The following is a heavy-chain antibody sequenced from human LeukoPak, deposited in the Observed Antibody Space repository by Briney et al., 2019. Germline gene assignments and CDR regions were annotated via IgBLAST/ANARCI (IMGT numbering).Heavy chain of an antibody. D-gene: IGHD1-26*01. CDR2: TYTSGST. Sequence: PSETLSLTCTVSGASVSSGNYYWTWIRQPAGKGLEWIGRTYTSGSTNYNPSLKSRVTISIDASKNQFSLRLSSVTAADTAVYYCTQGGELMNYWGQGTLVTVSS. V-gene: IGHV4-61*02. CDR3: TQGGELMNY. J-gene: IGHJ4*02. CDR1: GASVSSGNYY.